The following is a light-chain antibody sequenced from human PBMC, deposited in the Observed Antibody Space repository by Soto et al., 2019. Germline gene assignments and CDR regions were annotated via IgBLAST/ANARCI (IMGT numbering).Light chain of an antibody. CDR3: SSYTSSSSYV. CDR2: EVS. CDR1: SSDVGGYNY. J-gene: IGLJ1*01. Sequence: QSVLTQPPSVSGSPGQPITISCTGTSSDVGGYNYVSWYQQHPGKAPKLMIYEVSNRPSGVSDRFSGSKSGNTASLTISGLQAEDEADYFCSSYTSSSSYVFGTGTKVTVL. V-gene: IGLV2-14*01.